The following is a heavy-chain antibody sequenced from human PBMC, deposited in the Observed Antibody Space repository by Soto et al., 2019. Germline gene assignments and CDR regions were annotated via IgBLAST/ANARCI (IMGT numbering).Heavy chain of an antibody. CDR1: GGSITSNNW. V-gene: IGHV4-4*02. J-gene: IGHJ6*02. D-gene: IGHD5-18*01. Sequence: PSETLSLTCAVSGGSITSNNWWNWVRQPPGKGLEWIGEIYQSASTNYNPSLKSRAIISLDKSKNQFSLKVSSVTAADTAVYYCAGGVVGYNYGNRHSYFGVDVWGQGXSVTVYS. CDR3: AGGVVGYNYGNRHSYFGVDV. CDR2: IYQSAST.